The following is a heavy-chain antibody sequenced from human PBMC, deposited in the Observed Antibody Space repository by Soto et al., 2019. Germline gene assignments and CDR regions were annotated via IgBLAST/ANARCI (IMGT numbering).Heavy chain of an antibody. CDR1: GGTFNTYT. D-gene: IGHD1-26*01. CDR2: AIPMYDSE. V-gene: IGHV1-69*06. J-gene: IGHJ4*02. CDR3: ASWRSYSGSYCFDY. Sequence: QVQLVQSGAEVKKPGSSVKVSCEASGGTFNTYTINWVRQAPGRGLEWMGQAIPMYDSENYAESFQGRVTITADNSTNIAYLELSSLRSEDTALYFCASWRSYSGSYCFDYWGQGTLVIVSS.